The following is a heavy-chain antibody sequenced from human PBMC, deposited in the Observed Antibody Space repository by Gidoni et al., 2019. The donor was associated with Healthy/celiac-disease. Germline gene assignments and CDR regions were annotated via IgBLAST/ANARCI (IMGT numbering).Heavy chain of an antibody. CDR3: AREEPYYDILTGYYAGGDFDY. D-gene: IGHD3-9*01. J-gene: IGHJ4*02. CDR2: INAGNGNT. V-gene: IGHV1-3*01. CDR1: GYTFTSYA. Sequence: QVQLVQSGAEVKKPGASVKVSCKASGYTFTSYAMHWVRQAPGQRLEWMGWINAGNGNTKYSQKFQGRVTITRDTSASTAYMELSSLRSEDTAVYYCAREEPYYDILTGYYAGGDFDYWGQGTLVTVSS.